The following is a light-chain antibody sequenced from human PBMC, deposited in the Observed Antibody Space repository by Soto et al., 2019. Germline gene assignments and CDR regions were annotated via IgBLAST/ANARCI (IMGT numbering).Light chain of an antibody. CDR2: EDD. Sequence: QSALTQPPSVSAAPGRRVTISCSGSDSNIGTNYVSWYQHLPGTAPKLLVYEDDKRPSGIPDRFSASKSGTSATLGITGLQTGDEAHYYCGTWDTSLGAGVFGGGTKLTVL. CDR1: DSNIGTNY. CDR3: GTWDTSLGAGV. J-gene: IGLJ2*01. V-gene: IGLV1-51*02.